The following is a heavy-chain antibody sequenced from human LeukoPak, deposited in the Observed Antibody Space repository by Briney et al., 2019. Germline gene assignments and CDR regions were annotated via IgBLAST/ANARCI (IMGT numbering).Heavy chain of an antibody. CDR2: IIPIFGTA. J-gene: IGHJ4*02. D-gene: IGHD3-10*01. V-gene: IGHV1-69*06. CDR1: GGTFSSYA. Sequence: GASVKVSCKASGGTFSSYAISWVRQAPGQGLEWMGGIIPIFGTANYAQKFQGRVTITADKSTSTAYMELSSLRSEDTAVYYCASGNYYGSGSYYRYWGQGTLVTVSS. CDR3: ASGNYYGSGSYYRY.